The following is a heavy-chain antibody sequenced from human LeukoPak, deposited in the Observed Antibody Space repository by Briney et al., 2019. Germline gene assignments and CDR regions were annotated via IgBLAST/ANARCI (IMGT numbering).Heavy chain of an antibody. J-gene: IGHJ6*02. V-gene: IGHV4-59*01. CDR2: IYYTGTT. Sequence: KASETLSLTCTVSGGSISNYYWSWIRRPPGKALEWIGYIYYTGTTKYNPSLKSRATISLDTSKNQFSLKLTSVTAADTALFFCARGYDIDVWGQGTTVTVSS. CDR3: ARGYDIDV. CDR1: GGSISNYY.